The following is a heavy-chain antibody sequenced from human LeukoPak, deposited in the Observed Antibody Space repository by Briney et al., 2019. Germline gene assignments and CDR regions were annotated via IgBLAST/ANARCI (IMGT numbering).Heavy chain of an antibody. V-gene: IGHV1-69*05. CDR2: IIPIFGTA. CDR1: GGTFSSYA. D-gene: IGHD6-19*01. CDR3: ARDLKRGYSSGRYSWGTGSSNDY. J-gene: IGHJ4*02. Sequence: ASVKVSCKASGGTFSSYAISWVRQAPGQALEWMGGIIPIFGTANYAQKLQGRVTMTTDTSTSTAYMELRSLRSDDTAVYYCARDLKRGYSSGRYSWGTGSSNDYWGQGTLVTVSS.